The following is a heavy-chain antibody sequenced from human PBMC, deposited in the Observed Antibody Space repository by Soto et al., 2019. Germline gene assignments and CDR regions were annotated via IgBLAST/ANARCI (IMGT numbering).Heavy chain of an antibody. J-gene: IGHJ4*02. CDR2: IIPIFDTG. CDR3: ASQYYNISGYFAD. Sequence: QVQLVQSGAEVKKPGSLVKVACKASGGIFSNYVLNWVRQAPGQGLEWMGGIIPIFDTGNYAQKFKGRVTITADESTTTAYMELRGLRSEDTAGYYCASQYYNISGYFADWGQGTLVTVSS. CDR1: GGIFSNYV. V-gene: IGHV1-69*01. D-gene: IGHD3-22*01.